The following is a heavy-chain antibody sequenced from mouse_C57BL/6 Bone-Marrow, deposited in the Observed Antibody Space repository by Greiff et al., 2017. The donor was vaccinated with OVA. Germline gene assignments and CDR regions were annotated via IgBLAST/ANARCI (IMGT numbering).Heavy chain of an antibody. CDR1: GFTFSSYA. CDR2: ISDGGSYT. J-gene: IGHJ2*01. Sequence: DVHLVESGGGLVKPGGSLKLSCAASGFTFSSYAMSWVRQTPEKRLEWVATISDGGSYTYYPDNVKGRFTISRDNAKNNLYMQMGHLKSEDTAMYYCARDEDYWGQGTTLTVSS. CDR3: ARDEDY. V-gene: IGHV5-4*01.